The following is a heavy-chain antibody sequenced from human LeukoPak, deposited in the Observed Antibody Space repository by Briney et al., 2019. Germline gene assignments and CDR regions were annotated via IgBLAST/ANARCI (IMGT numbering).Heavy chain of an antibody. CDR1: GFTSTIYA. CDR2: LITTGGNT. Sequence: GGSLGLSCAASGFTSTIYAMSWVRQAPGKGLEWVAALITTGGNTFYADSVKGRFTISGDTSKNTFYLQMNSLRAEDTAVYYCAKDPPHSPFDSWGQGTLVTVSS. V-gene: IGHV3-23*01. CDR3: AKDPPHSPFDS. D-gene: IGHD2-15*01. J-gene: IGHJ4*02.